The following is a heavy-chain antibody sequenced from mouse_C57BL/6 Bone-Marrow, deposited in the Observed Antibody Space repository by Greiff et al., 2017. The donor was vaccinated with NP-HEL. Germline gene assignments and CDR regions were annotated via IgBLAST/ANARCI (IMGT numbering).Heavy chain of an antibody. J-gene: IGHJ4*01. Sequence: EVQGVESGGGLVKPGGSLKLSCAASGFTFSDYGMHWVRQAPEKGLEWVAYISSGSSTIYYADTVKGRFPISRDNAKNTLFLQMTSLRSEDTAMYYCARHYYGSIYYAMDYWGQGTSVTVSS. D-gene: IGHD1-1*01. CDR3: ARHYYGSIYYAMDY. V-gene: IGHV5-17*01. CDR1: GFTFSDYG. CDR2: ISSGSSTI.